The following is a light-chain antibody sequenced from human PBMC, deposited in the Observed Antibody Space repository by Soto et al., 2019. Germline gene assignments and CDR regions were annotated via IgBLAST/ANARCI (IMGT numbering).Light chain of an antibody. CDR2: DAS. J-gene: IGKJ4*01. V-gene: IGKV3-11*01. CDR1: QSVDIY. Sequence: ETVLTQSPATLSLSPGERATLSCRASQSVDIYLAWYQQKPGQPPRLLIYDASNRATGIPARFSVSGSGTDFTLTISSLEPEDFAVYYCQQRKNWPPLTFGGGTKVEI. CDR3: QQRKNWPPLT.